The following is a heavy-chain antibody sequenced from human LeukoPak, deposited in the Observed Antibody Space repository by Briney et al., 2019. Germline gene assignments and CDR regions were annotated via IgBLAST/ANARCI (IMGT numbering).Heavy chain of an antibody. V-gene: IGHV3-11*01. D-gene: IGHD3-10*01. CDR1: GFTFSDCY. CDR3: ARRAPFYYNSWSPTHDYGMDV. J-gene: IGHJ6*02. Sequence: PGGSLRLSCAASGFTFSDCYMAWIRQAPGKGLEWISYISTSGSAVYYADSVKGRFTMSRDNAKNSLYLQMNSLRAEDTAVYYCARRAPFYYNSWSPTHDYGMDVWGQGTTVTVSS. CDR2: ISTSGSAV.